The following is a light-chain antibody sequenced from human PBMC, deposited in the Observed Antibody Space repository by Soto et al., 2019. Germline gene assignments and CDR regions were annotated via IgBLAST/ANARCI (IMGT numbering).Light chain of an antibody. V-gene: IGKV3-15*01. CDR2: GAS. CDR3: QQYNNWPLT. Sequence: EIEMTQSPATLSVSPGERATLSCRASQRVRSNLAWYQQKPGQAPRLLIYGASTRATGIPARFSGSGSGTDFTLTISSLQSEDFAVYYCQQYNNWPLTFGGGTKVDIK. CDR1: QRVRSN. J-gene: IGKJ4*01.